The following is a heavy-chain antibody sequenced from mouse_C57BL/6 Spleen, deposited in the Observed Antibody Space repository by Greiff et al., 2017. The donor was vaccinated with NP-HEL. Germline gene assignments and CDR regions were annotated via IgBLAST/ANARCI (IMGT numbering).Heavy chain of an antibody. D-gene: IGHD2-5*01. V-gene: IGHV5-9-1*02. J-gene: IGHJ4*01. CDR1: GFTFSSYA. CDR3: TRDHSNSGAMDY. Sequence: EVQLQESGEGLVKPGGSLKLSCAASGFTFSSYAMSWVRQTPEKRLEWVAYISSGGDYIYYADTVKGRFTISRDNARNTLYLQMSSLKSEDTAMYYCTRDHSNSGAMDYWGQGTSVTVSS. CDR2: ISSGGDYI.